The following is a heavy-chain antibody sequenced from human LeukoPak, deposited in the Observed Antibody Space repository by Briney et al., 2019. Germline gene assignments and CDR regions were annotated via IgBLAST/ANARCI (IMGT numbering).Heavy chain of an antibody. Sequence: LSLTCTVSGDSISSYYWSWIRQPPGKGLEWVSTIDSSSTYTYYAASVEGRFTISRDNSKNTLYLQMNSLRAEDTAVYYCARDPDCDSTSCYIGPYNWFDPWGQGTLVTVSS. D-gene: IGHD2-2*02. J-gene: IGHJ5*02. CDR3: ARDPDCDSTSCYIGPYNWFDP. CDR2: IDSSSTYT. V-gene: IGHV3-11*06. CDR1: GDSISSYY.